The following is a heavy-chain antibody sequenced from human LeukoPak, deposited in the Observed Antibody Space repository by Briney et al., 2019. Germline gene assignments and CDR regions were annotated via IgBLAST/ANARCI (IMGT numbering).Heavy chain of an antibody. CDR1: GCTISSYY. D-gene: IGHD5-18*01. CDR3: ARGGYSYGTNLFDP. Sequence: SETLTLSCTVSGCTISSYYWSWIRQPPGKGLEWIGYIYYSGSTNYNPSLKNRVTISVYTAKNQFSLKLSSVTAAATAVYYCARGGYSYGTNLFDPWGQGTLVTVSS. V-gene: IGHV4-59*01. J-gene: IGHJ5*02. CDR2: IYYSGST.